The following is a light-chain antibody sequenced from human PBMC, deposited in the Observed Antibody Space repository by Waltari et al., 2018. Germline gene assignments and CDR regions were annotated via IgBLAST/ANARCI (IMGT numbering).Light chain of an antibody. V-gene: IGLV2-23*01. CDR3: CSYTGSTTPRM. CDR2: EGS. J-gene: IGLJ3*02. Sequence: QSALTQPASVSGSPGQSLTISCTGTNSDVGNYNFLSWYQQHPGKAPKLMIYEGSKRPSGVSNRFSGSKSGNTASLTISGLRAEDEADYYCCSYTGSTTPRMFGGGTKLTVV. CDR1: NSDVGNYNF.